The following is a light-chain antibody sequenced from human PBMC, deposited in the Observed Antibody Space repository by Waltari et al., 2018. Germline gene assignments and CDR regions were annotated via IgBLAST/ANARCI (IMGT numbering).Light chain of an antibody. Sequence: QSVLTQPPSASGPPGQRITISCSGSASNIRGNLVNWCQQFPGKAPKLLIYRSDLRPSGVPDRFSGSKSVTSASLAISGLQSEDEADYFCASWDDSLNGHWVFGGGTKVTVL. CDR3: ASWDDSLNGHWV. V-gene: IGLV1-44*01. J-gene: IGLJ3*02. CDR1: ASNIRGNL. CDR2: RSD.